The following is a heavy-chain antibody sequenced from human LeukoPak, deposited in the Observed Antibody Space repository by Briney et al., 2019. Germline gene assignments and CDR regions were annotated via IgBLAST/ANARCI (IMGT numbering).Heavy chain of an antibody. V-gene: IGHV1-2*02. J-gene: IGHJ5*02. CDR3: ARVVTPRYCSTTSCYWKGWFDP. CDR2: INPNSGGT. D-gene: IGHD2-2*01. CDR1: GYTFTGYY. Sequence: GASVKVSCKASGYTFTGYYMHWVRQAPGQGLEWMGWINPNSGGTNYAQKFQGRVTITADESTSTAYMELSSLRSDDTAVYNCARVVTPRYCSTTSCYWKGWFDPWGQGTLVTVSS.